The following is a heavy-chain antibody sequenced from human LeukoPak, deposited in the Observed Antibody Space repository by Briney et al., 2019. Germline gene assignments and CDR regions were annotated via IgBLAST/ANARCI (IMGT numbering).Heavy chain of an antibody. CDR1: GFTFDDYA. D-gene: IGHD2-2*01. J-gene: IGHJ4*02. CDR3: AKDRERYCSSTSCLGWFDY. V-gene: IGHV3-9*03. CDR2: ISWNSGSI. Sequence: GGSLRLSCAASGFTFDDYAMHWVRQAPGKGLEWVSGISWNSGSIGYADSVKGRFTISRDNAKNSLYLQMNSLRAEDMALYYCAKDRERYCSSTSCLGWFDYWGQGTLVTVSS.